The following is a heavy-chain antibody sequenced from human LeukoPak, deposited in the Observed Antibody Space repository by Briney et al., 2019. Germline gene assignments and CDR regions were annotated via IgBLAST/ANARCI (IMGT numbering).Heavy chain of an antibody. D-gene: IGHD2-2*01. CDR1: GYTFTGYY. Sequence: ASVKVSCKASGYTFTGYYMHWVRQAPGQGLEWMGWINPNSGGTNYAQKFQGRVTMTRDTSISTAYMELSRLRSDDTAVYYCARDRSPAAIVYYFDYWGQGTLVTVSS. J-gene: IGHJ4*02. V-gene: IGHV1-2*02. CDR2: INPNSGGT. CDR3: ARDRSPAAIVYYFDY.